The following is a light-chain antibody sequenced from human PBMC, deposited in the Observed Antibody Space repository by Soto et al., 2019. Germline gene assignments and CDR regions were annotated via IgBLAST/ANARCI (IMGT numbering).Light chain of an antibody. CDR1: QSISSW. Sequence: IKMNRSPSSPSASVVDIVTITCRASQSISSWLAWYQQKPGKAPKLLIYDASSLESGVPSRFSGSGSGTEFTLTISSLQPDDFATYYCQQYNSYSPWTFGQGTMV. CDR3: QQYNSYSPWT. V-gene: IGKV1-5*01. CDR2: DAS. J-gene: IGKJ1*01.